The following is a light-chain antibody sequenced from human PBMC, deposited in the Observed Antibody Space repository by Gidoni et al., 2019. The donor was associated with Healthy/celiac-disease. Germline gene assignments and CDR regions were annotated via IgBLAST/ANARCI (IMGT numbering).Light chain of an antibody. CDR1: QSISSY. Sequence: EIQMTQSPSSLSASVGDRVTITCRASQSISSYLNWYQQKPVKAPKLLIYAASSLQSGVPSRFSGSGSGTDFTLTISSLQPEDFATYYCQQSYSTPLTFGPGTKVEIK. CDR2: AAS. V-gene: IGKV1-39*01. CDR3: QQSYSTPLT. J-gene: IGKJ3*01.